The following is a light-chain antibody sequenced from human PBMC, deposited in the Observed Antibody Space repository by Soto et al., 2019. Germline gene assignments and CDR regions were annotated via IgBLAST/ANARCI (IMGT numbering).Light chain of an antibody. V-gene: IGLV1-47*01. CDR1: SSNIGSDY. CDR3: AAWDDSLSGYV. J-gene: IGLJ1*01. Sequence: QPVLTQPPSASGTPGQRVTISCSGSSSNIGSDYVYWYQQFPGTAPKLLIYRNNQRPSGVPDRFSGSKSGTSASLAISGLRSEDAADYYCAAWDDSLSGYVFGTGTKVT. CDR2: RNN.